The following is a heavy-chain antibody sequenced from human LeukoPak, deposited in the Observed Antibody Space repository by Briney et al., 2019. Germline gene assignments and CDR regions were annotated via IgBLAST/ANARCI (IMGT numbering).Heavy chain of an antibody. J-gene: IGHJ4*02. V-gene: IGHV4-4*02. CDR1: GGSISSSTW. Sequence: PSGTLSLTCTVSGGSISSSTWWSWVRQPPGKGLEWIGEIYHSGRTNFNPSLKSRVTISVDKSKNQFSLRLNSVTAADTAVYYCARYCDDILTGYYAEWGQGTLVTVSS. D-gene: IGHD3-9*01. CDR3: ARYCDDILTGYYAE. CDR2: IYHSGRT.